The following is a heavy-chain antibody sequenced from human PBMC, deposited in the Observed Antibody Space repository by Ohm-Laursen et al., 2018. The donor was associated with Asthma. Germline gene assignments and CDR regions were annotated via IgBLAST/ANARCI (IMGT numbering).Heavy chain of an antibody. J-gene: IGHJ1*01. CDR3: ARGSNTSGPRGYYDSSGYYSAEYFQH. V-gene: IGHV4-31*03. CDR2: IYYSGST. D-gene: IGHD3-22*01. Sequence: TLSLTCTVSGGSISSGGYYWSWIRQHPGKGLEWIGYIYYSGSTYYNPSLKSRVTISVDTSKNQFSLKLSSVTAADTAVYYCARGSNTSGPRGYYDSSGYYSAEYFQHWGQGTLVTVSS. CDR1: GGSISSGGYY.